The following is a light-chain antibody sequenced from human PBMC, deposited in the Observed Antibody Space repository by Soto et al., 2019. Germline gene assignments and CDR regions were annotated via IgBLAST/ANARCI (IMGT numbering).Light chain of an antibody. V-gene: IGKV3-20*01. CDR1: QSVSSSY. CDR3: HQYGSSTRT. Sequence: EIVLTQSPGTLSLSPGERATLSCRASQSVSSSYLAWYQQKPGQAPRLLIYGASSRATGIPDRFSGSGSGTDLTLTISRLEPEDFAVYYCHQYGSSTRTFGPGTKVDIK. J-gene: IGKJ3*01. CDR2: GAS.